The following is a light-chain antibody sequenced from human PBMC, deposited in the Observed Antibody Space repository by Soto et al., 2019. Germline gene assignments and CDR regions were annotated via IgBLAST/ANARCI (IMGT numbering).Light chain of an antibody. CDR1: SSDIGYYDF. CDR3: SSYTTGNTVI. Sequence: QSALTQPASVSGSPGQSITISCTGTSSDIGYYDFVSWYQQHPDKAPKVIIYNVSYRPSGVSNRFSGSKSGNTASLTISGLQAEDEGDYYCSSYTTGNTVIIGGGTKLTVL. CDR2: NVS. V-gene: IGLV2-14*03. J-gene: IGLJ2*01.